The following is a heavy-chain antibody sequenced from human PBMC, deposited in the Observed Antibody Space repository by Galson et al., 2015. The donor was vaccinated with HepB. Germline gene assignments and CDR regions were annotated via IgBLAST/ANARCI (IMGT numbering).Heavy chain of an antibody. CDR3: ASADYDILTGYYVDY. V-gene: IGHV1-18*04. CDR1: GYTFTSYG. CDR2: ISAYNGNT. Sequence: SVKVSCKASGYTFTSYGISWVRQAPGQGLEWMGWISAYNGNTNYAQKLQGRVTMTTDTSTSTAYMELRSLRSDDTAVYYCASADYDILTGYYVDYWGQGTLVTVSS. D-gene: IGHD3-9*01. J-gene: IGHJ4*02.